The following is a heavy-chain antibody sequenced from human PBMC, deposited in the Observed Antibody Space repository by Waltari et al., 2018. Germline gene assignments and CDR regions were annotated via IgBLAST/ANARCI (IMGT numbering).Heavy chain of an antibody. J-gene: IGHJ5*02. V-gene: IGHV3-53*01. CDR2: IYSGGST. CDR3: ARAGPPLPGGGWFDP. Sequence: EVQLVESGGGLIQPGGSLRLSCAASGFTVSSNYMSWVRQAPGKGLEWVSVIYSGGSTYYADSVKGRFTISRDNSKNTLYLQMNSLRAEDTAVYYCARAGPPLPGGGWFDPWGQGTLVTVSS. D-gene: IGHD3-10*01. CDR1: GFTVSSNY.